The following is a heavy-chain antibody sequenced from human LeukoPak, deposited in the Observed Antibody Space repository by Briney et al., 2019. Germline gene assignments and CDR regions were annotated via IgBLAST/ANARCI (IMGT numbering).Heavy chain of an antibody. CDR3: ARTIQLWAPFDY. J-gene: IGHJ4*02. D-gene: IGHD5-18*01. V-gene: IGHV4-61*01. Sequence: PSGTLSLTCAVSGGSISSSNWWSWIRQPPGKGLEWIGYIYYSGSTNYNPSLKSRVTISVDTSKNQFSLKLSSVTAADTAVYYCARTIQLWAPFDYWGQGTLVTVSS. CDR1: GGSISSSNW. CDR2: IYYSGST.